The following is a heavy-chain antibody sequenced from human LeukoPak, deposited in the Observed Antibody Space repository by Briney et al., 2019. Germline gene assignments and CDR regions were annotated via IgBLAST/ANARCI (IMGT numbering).Heavy chain of an antibody. D-gene: IGHD3-22*01. CDR3: AKDSSGYYNFDY. V-gene: IGHV3-30*18. Sequence: PAGGSLRLSCAASGFTFSSYGMHWVRQAPGKGLEWVAVISYDGSNKYYADSVKGRFTISRDNSKNTLCLQMNSLRAEDTAVYYCAKDSSGYYNFDYWGQGTLVTVSS. J-gene: IGHJ4*02. CDR1: GFTFSSYG. CDR2: ISYDGSNK.